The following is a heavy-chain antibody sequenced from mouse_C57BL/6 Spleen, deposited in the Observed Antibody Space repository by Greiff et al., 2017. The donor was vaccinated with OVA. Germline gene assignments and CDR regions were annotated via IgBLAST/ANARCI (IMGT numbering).Heavy chain of an antibody. CDR1: GYTFTSYW. CDR2: IDPYDSET. CDR3: ARSGNWDGTDGYFDV. Sequence: VQLQQPGAELVRPGSSVKLSCKASGYTFTSYWMHWVKQRPIQGLEWIGNIDPYDSETHYNQKFKDKATLTVAKSSSTAYLQLHSLTSEDSAVYSFARSGNWDGTDGYFDVWGTGTTVTVSA. V-gene: IGHV1-52*01. J-gene: IGHJ1*03. D-gene: IGHD4-1*01.